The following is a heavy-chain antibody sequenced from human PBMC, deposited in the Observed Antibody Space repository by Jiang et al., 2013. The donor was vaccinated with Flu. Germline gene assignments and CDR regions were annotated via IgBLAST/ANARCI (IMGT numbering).Heavy chain of an antibody. CDR2: IYLDDSDT. CDR1: GYSFTSYW. D-gene: IGHD3-22*01. J-gene: IGHJ3*02. CDR3: ARLRGHNYYDSSDM. Sequence: GAEVKKPGESLKISCKGSGYSFTSYWIGWVRQMPGKGLEWMGIIYLDDSDTRYSPSFQGQVTISADKSISTAYLQWNSLEASDTAMYYCARLRGHNYYDSSDMWGQGTMVTVSS. V-gene: IGHV5-51*01.